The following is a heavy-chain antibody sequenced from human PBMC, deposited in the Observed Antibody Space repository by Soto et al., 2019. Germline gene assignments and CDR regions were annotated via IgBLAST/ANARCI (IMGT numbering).Heavy chain of an antibody. CDR3: VRDRGYSGYTF. D-gene: IGHD5-12*01. V-gene: IGHV3-11*06. CDR2: ITSSSTNFT. CDR1: GFPFIDYY. J-gene: IGHJ4*02. Sequence: WGSLRLSCAASGFPFIDYYMSWIRQAPGKGLEWVAYITSSSTNFTNYADSVRGRFTISRDNARDSVYLQMNSLRPEDTAVYYCVRDRGYSGYTFWGQGTQVTVSS.